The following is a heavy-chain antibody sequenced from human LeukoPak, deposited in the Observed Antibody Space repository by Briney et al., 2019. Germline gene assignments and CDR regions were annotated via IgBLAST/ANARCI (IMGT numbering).Heavy chain of an antibody. Sequence: GGSLRLSCAASGFTFSSYAMSWLRQAPGKGLEWVSAISGSGGSTYYADSVKGRFTISRDNSKNTLYLQMNSLRAEDTAVYYCAKDPAWGLVRQLWLDPFDYWGQGTLVTVSS. CDR1: GFTFSSYA. D-gene: IGHD5-18*01. J-gene: IGHJ4*02. CDR3: AKDPAWGLVRQLWLDPFDY. CDR2: ISGSGGST. V-gene: IGHV3-23*01.